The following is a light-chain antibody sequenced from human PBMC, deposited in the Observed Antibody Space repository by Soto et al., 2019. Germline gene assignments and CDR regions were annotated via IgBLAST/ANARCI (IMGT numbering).Light chain of an antibody. CDR2: ATS. CDR1: QGIGDY. J-gene: IGKJ4*01. CDR3: QRYNSSPLT. Sequence: DILMTQSPATLSVSPGDGATISCRASQGIGDYLAWYQQKPGQTPKLLIYATSTWAAGVPSRFSGSRSGTEFTLTINSLQSEDVAAYYCQRYNSSPLTFGGGTKVESK. V-gene: IGKV3-15*01.